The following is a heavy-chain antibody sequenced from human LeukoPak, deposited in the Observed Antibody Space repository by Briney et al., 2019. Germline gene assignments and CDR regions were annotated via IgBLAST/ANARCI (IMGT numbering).Heavy chain of an antibody. CDR1: GFIVSSNY. CDR2: IYKDGRT. Sequence: GGSLRLSCAASGFIVSSNYMTWVRQAPGKGLEWVSVIYKDGRTFYADSVKGRFTISRDNSKNTLYLQMNSLRAEDTAVYYCAIDPNWGTHSWGQGVLVTVSS. CDR3: AIDPNWGTHS. D-gene: IGHD7-27*01. V-gene: IGHV3-53*01. J-gene: IGHJ4*02.